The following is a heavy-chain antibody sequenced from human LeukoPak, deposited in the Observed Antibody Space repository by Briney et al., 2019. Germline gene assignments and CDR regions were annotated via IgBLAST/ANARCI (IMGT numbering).Heavy chain of an antibody. J-gene: IGHJ4*02. CDR2: IYHSGST. V-gene: IGHV4-38-2*02. CDR1: GYSISSGYY. Sequence: SETLSLTCTVSGYSISSGYYWGWIRQPPGKGLEWIGSIYHSGSTYYNPSLKSRVTISVDTSKNQFSLKLSSVSAADTAVYYCAREGSYYDFWSGYSPVLDYWGQGTLVTVSS. CDR3: AREGSYYDFWSGYSPVLDY. D-gene: IGHD3-3*01.